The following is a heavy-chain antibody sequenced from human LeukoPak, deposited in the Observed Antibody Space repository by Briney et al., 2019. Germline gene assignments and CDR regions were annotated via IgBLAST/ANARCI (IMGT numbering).Heavy chain of an antibody. CDR1: GGSISSYY. J-gene: IGHJ4*02. CDR3: ARVLGVETPTYYFDY. D-gene: IGHD3-3*01. V-gene: IGHV4-59*01. CDR2: IYYSGST. Sequence: SETLSLTCTVSGGSISSYYWSWLRQPPGKGLEWFGYIYYSGSTNYNPSLKSRVTISVDTSKNQFSLKLSSVTAADTAVYYCARVLGVETPTYYFDYWGQGTLVTVSS.